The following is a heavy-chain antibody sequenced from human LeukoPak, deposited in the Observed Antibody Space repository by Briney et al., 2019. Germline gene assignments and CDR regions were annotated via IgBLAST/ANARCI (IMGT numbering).Heavy chain of an antibody. CDR3: TTGDRGWQDY. Sequence: KPGGSLRLSCAASGLSFSNAWMSWVRQAPGKGLESAAHIKRNTDTGTTNYGASVKGRFTVSRDDSKNTLYLQMNSLKIEDTAVYYCTTGDRGWQDYWGQGTLVTVSS. J-gene: IGHJ4*02. D-gene: IGHD6-19*01. V-gene: IGHV3-15*01. CDR1: GLSFSNAW. CDR2: IKRNTDTGTT.